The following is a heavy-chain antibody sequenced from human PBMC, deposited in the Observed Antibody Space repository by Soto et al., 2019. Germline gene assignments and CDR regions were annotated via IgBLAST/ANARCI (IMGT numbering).Heavy chain of an antibody. CDR3: AKTHCSSTSCYPLYYYYYGMDV. Sequence: GGSLRLSCAASGFTFSSYGMHWVRQAPGKGLEWVAVISYDGSNKYCADSVKGRFTISRDNSKNTLYLQMNSLRAEDTAVYYCAKTHCSSTSCYPLYYYYYGMDVWGQGTTVT. V-gene: IGHV3-30*18. D-gene: IGHD2-2*01. CDR2: ISYDGSNK. J-gene: IGHJ6*02. CDR1: GFTFSSYG.